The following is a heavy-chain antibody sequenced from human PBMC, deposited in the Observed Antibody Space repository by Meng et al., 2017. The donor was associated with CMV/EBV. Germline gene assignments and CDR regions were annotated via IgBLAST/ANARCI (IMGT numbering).Heavy chain of an antibody. J-gene: IGHJ4*02. V-gene: IGHV4-30-4*08. Sequence: QVQLQGSGPGLVKPSQTLSLTRTVSGGSISSGDYYWSWIRQPPGKGLEWIGYIYYSGSTYYNPSLKSRVTISVDTSKNQFSLKLSSVTAADTAVYYCARVTSRVAGAFDYWGQGTLVTVSS. CDR3: ARVTSRVAGAFDY. CDR2: IYYSGST. CDR1: GGSISSGDYY. D-gene: IGHD1-14*01.